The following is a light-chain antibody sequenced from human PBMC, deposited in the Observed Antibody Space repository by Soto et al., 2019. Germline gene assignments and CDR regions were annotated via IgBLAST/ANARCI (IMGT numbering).Light chain of an antibody. CDR1: QNISRS. J-gene: IGKJ5*01. CDR2: GTS. Sequence: EIVMTQSPVTLSVSPAERATLSCRAIQNISRSLAWYQQEPGQGPSLLIYGTSTRAGGVPARFSGGGSGTEFTLTITSLQSEDFAVYYCQRYNNWLLSITFGQGTRLEIK. V-gene: IGKV3-15*01. CDR3: QRYNNWLLSIT.